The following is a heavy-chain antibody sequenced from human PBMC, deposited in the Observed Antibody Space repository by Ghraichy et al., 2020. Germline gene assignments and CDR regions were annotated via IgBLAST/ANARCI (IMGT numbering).Heavy chain of an antibody. J-gene: IGHJ4*02. Sequence: SETLSLTCTVSGGSIGNSNYYWAWIRQPPGKRLEWIGSIYYSGGTYDNPSLKSRVTVSVDTSKNQFSLKMYSVTAADTALYYCARLLYDSRGYYYFDYWGQGTLVTVSS. CDR1: GGSIGNSNYY. V-gene: IGHV4-39*01. D-gene: IGHD3-22*01. CDR2: IYYSGGT. CDR3: ARLLYDSRGYYYFDY.